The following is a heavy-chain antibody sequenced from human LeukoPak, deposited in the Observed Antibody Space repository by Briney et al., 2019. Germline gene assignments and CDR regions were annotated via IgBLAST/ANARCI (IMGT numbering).Heavy chain of an antibody. CDR1: GFTFDDYG. V-gene: IGHV3-7*01. Sequence: GGSLRLSCAASGFTFDDYGMSWVRQAPGKGLEWVANIKQDGSEKYYVDSVKGRFTISRDNAKNSLYLQMNSLRAEDTAVYYCARWQQLAFDYWGQGTLVTVSS. CDR3: ARWQQLAFDY. D-gene: IGHD6-13*01. CDR2: IKQDGSEK. J-gene: IGHJ4*02.